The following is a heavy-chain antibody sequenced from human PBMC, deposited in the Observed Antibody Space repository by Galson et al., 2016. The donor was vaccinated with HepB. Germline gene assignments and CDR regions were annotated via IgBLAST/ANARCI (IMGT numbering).Heavy chain of an antibody. CDR3: TTERITMIVGGHWFES. Sequence: SLRLSCAASGFSLSDAWMSWVRQAPGKGLEWIGRIQGKRTDYAAFVKGRFTISGDDSKTTLDLQMNSLRTEDTALYYCTTERITMIVGGHWFESWGQGTLVTASS. J-gene: IGHJ5*01. CDR1: GFSLSDAW. CDR2: IQGKRT. D-gene: IGHD3-22*01. V-gene: IGHV3-15*01.